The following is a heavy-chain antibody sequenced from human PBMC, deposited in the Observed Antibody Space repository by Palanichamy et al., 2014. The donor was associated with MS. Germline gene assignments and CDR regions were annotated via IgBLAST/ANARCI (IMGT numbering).Heavy chain of an antibody. V-gene: IGHV1-18*04. CDR3: ARVTQGSWLQFEDY. CDR1: SYTFTSYG. Sequence: QVQMVQSGAEVKKPGASVKVSCKASSYTFTSYGISWVRQAPGQGLEWMGWISAYNGNTNYAQKLQGRVTMTTDTSTSTAYMELRSLRFDDTAVYYCARVTQGSWLQFEDYWGQGTLVTVSS. J-gene: IGHJ4*02. CDR2: ISAYNGNT. D-gene: IGHD5-24*01.